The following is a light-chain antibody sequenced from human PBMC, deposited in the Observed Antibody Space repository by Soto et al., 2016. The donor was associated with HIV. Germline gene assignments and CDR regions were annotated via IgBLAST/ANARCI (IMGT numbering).Light chain of an antibody. V-gene: IGKV1-39*01. Sequence: DIQMTQSPSSLSASVGDRVIITCRASQTIRKYLNWYQQKPGKAPVLLISTTSSLQSGVASRFSGSGSGAEFTLTISNLQPEDFATYYCQQSYTTPLTFGGGTKGGDQT. J-gene: IGKJ4*01. CDR2: TTS. CDR3: QQSYTTPLT. CDR1: QTIRKY.